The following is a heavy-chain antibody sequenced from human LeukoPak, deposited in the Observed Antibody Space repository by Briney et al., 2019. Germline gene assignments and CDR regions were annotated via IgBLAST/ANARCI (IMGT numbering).Heavy chain of an antibody. CDR2: IYTSGST. D-gene: IGHD6-13*01. J-gene: IGHJ5*02. Sequence: SETLSLTCTVSGGSISSYYWSWIRQPAGKGLEWIGRIYTSGSTNYNPSLKSRVTMSVDTSKNQFSLKLSSVTAADTAVYYCAREGDISSVGWFDPWGQGTLVTVSS. CDR1: GGSISSYY. V-gene: IGHV4-4*07. CDR3: AREGDISSVGWFDP.